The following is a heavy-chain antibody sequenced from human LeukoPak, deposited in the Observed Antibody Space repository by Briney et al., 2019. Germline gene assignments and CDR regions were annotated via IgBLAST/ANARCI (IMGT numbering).Heavy chain of an antibody. Sequence: PSETLSLTCTVSGDSISGYFWNWVRQAPGKGLEWIGHMSPGATTDYNPSLKSRLTMSIDTSKSQFSLQLRSVTAADTAVYYCARGADYDFWRGPDWFDPWGQGTLVSVSS. CDR3: ARGADYDFWRGPDWFDP. CDR1: GDSISGYF. J-gene: IGHJ5*02. D-gene: IGHD3-3*01. V-gene: IGHV4-4*07. CDR2: MSPGATT.